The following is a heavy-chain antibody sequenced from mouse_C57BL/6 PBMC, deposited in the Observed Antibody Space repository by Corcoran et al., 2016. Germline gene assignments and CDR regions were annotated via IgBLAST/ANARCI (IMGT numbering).Heavy chain of an antibody. J-gene: IGHJ4*01. D-gene: IGHD2-1*01. CDR1: GYTFTTYG. CDR2: INTYSGVP. V-gene: IGHV9-3*01. Sequence: QIQLVQSGPELKKPGETVKISCKASGYTFTTYGMSWVKQAPGKGLKWMGWINTYSGVPTYADDFKGRFAFSLETSASTAYLQINNLKNEDTATYFCARGRGNYYGNSYYYAMDYWGQGTSVTVSS. CDR3: ARGRGNYYGNSYYYAMDY.